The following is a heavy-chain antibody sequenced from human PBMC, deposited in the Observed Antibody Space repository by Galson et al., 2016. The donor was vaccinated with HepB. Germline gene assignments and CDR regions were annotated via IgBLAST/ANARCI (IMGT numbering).Heavy chain of an antibody. CDR3: ARVRNYYDSSGYKHYFDY. Sequence: YIYYSGSTNYNPSLKSRVTISVDTSKNQFSLKLSSVTAADTAVYYCARVRNYYDSSGYKHYFDYWGQGTLVTVSS. J-gene: IGHJ4*02. V-gene: IGHV4-59*01. D-gene: IGHD3-22*01. CDR2: IYYSGST.